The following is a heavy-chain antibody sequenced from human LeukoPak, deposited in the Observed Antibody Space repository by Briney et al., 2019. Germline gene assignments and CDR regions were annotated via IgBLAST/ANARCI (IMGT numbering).Heavy chain of an antibody. CDR1: GGSFSGYY. D-gene: IGHD6-13*01. CDR2: INHSGST. J-gene: IGHJ6*02. V-gene: IGHV4-34*01. CDR3: ARIRSSWYGYYGMDV. Sequence: KPSETLSLTCAVYGGSFSGYYWSWIRQPPGEGLEWIGEINHSGSTNYNPSLKSRVTISVDTSKNQFSLKLSSVTAADTAVYYCARIRSSWYGYYGMDVWGQGTTVTVSS.